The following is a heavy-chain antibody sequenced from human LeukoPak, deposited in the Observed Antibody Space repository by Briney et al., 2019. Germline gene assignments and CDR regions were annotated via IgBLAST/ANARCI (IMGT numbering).Heavy chain of an antibody. D-gene: IGHD1-7*01. Sequence: SETLSLTCAVYGGSFSGYYWSWIRQPPGKGLEWIGEINHSGSTNYNPSLKSRVTISVDTSKNQFSLKLSSVTAADTAVYYWARDTMLSEGVGELELLFSYYYYMDVWGKGTTVTVSS. CDR2: INHSGST. CDR1: GGSFSGYY. J-gene: IGHJ6*03. CDR3: ARDTMLSEGVGELELLFSYYYYMDV. V-gene: IGHV4-34*01.